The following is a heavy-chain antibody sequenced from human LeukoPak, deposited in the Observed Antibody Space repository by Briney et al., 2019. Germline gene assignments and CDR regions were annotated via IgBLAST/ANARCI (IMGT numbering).Heavy chain of an antibody. CDR2: ISSSSRYI. CDR3: ARISPQLHFDY. CDR1: GFTFSSYS. J-gene: IGHJ4*02. Sequence: PGGSLRLSCAASGFTFSSYSMNWVRQAPGKGLEWVSSISSSSRYIYYADSVKGRFTISRDNAKNSLYLQMYSLRAEDTAVYYCARISPQLHFDYWGQGTLVTVSS. D-gene: IGHD1-26*01. V-gene: IGHV3-21*01.